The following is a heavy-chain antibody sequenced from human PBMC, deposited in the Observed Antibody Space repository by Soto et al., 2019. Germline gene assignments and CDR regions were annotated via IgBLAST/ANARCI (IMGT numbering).Heavy chain of an antibody. D-gene: IGHD3-3*01. J-gene: IGHJ6*02. CDR3: AKVTKVETSPYYDFWSGAPGPYYGMDV. CDR2: ISGSVGST. V-gene: IGHV3-23*01. Sequence: GGSLRLSCAASGFSFSSYAMSWVRQAPGKGLEWLSAISGSVGSTYYADSVKGRFTLSRDNSKNTLYLQMNSLRAEDTAVYYCAKVTKVETSPYYDFWSGAPGPYYGMDVWGQGTTVTVSS. CDR1: GFSFSSYA.